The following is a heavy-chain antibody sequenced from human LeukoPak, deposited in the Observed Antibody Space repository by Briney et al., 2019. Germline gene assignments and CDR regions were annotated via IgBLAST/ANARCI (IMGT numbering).Heavy chain of an antibody. CDR3: AKDRYSYAFEYSDS. CDR1: GFTFSSYG. J-gene: IGHJ4*02. D-gene: IGHD5-18*01. CDR2: ISNDGSKK. V-gene: IGHV3-30*18. Sequence: GRSLRLSCAASGFTFSSYGMHWVRQAPGKGLDWVAVISNDGSKKYYADSVKGRFTISRDNSKSTLSLQVSSLRTEDTAVYYCAKDRYSYAFEYSDSWGQGTLVTVSS.